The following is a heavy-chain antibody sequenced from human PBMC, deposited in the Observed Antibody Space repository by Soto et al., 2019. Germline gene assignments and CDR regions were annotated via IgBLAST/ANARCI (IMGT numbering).Heavy chain of an antibody. CDR3: AGPTTPHSSGWSL. V-gene: IGHV5-51*01. J-gene: IGHJ4*02. D-gene: IGHD6-19*01. Sequence: GESLKISCKGSGYSFTSYWIGWVLQMPGKGLEWMGIIYPGDSDTRYSPSFQGQVTISADKSISTAYLQWSSLKASDTAMYYCAGPTTPHSSGWSLWGQGTLVTVSS. CDR2: IYPGDSDT. CDR1: GYSFTSYW.